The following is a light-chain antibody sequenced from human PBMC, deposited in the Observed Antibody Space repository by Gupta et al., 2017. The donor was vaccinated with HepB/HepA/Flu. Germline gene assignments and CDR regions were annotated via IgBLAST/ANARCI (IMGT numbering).Light chain of an antibody. CDR2: AAS. CDR3: QETDHTHRT. Sequence: DIQMTQSPSSLSASVGDRVTITCRASQSISSYLNWYQQKPGKAPELLIYAASTLQTGVPSRFSGSGSGTDFTLTVSRLQPEDFATYYCQETDHTHRTFGGGTKVEIK. CDR1: QSISSY. J-gene: IGKJ4*01. V-gene: IGKV1-39*01.